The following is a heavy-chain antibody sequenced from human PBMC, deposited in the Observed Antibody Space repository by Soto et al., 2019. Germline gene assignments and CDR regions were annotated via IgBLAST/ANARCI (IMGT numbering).Heavy chain of an antibody. V-gene: IGHV3-21*01. CDR3: ARVLPLLRDGDNWDNWYFDL. J-gene: IGHJ2*01. CDR2: ISSSSSYI. Sequence: EVQLVESGGGLVKPGGSLRLSCAASGFTFSSYSMNWVRQAPGKGLEWVSSISSSSSYIYYADSVKGRFTISRDNAKNSLYLQMNSLRAEDTAVYYCARVLPLLRDGDNWDNWYFDLWGRGTLVTVSS. D-gene: IGHD3-16*01. CDR1: GFTFSSYS.